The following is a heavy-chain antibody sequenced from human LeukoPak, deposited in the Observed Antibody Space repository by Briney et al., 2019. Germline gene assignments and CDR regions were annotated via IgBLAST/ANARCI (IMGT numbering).Heavy chain of an antibody. D-gene: IGHD3-22*01. CDR3: ARDTESSAPLFDY. CDR1: GFTFRSYG. J-gene: IGHJ4*02. Sequence: GGYLRRYCGASGFTFRSYGMHWVRQAPGKGLEWVAVIWFDGSNKFYTDSVKGRFTIARDNSKNTLYLQMNSLRAEDTAVYYCARDTESSAPLFDYWGQGTLVTVSS. CDR2: IWFDGSNK. V-gene: IGHV3-33*01.